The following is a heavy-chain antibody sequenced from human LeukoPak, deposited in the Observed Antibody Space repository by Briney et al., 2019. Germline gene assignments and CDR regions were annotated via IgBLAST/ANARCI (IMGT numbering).Heavy chain of an antibody. CDR2: ISSGSGTI. CDR3: ARVAEAAAFDY. Sequence: GGSLRLSCAASGFTFRSYSMNWVRQAPGKGLEWVSYISSGSGTIYYADSVKGRFTISRDNAKNSLYLQMNSLRAEDTALYYCARVAEAAAFDYWGQGTLVTVSS. V-gene: IGHV3-48*04. D-gene: IGHD6-13*01. J-gene: IGHJ4*02. CDR1: GFTFRSYS.